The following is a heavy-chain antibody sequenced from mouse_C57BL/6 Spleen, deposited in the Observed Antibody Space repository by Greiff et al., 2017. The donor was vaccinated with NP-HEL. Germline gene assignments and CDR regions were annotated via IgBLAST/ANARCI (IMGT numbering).Heavy chain of an antibody. CDR2: INPSSGYT. V-gene: IGHV1-7*01. CDR1: GYTFTSYW. D-gene: IGHD1-1*01. J-gene: IGHJ3*01. Sequence: QVQLKESGAELAKPGASVKLSCKASGYTFTSYWMHWVKQRPGQGLEWIGYINPSSGYTKYNQKFKDKATLTADKSSSTAYMQLTSLTYEGAAVYYCARDYGSSSWFAYWGQGTLVTVSA. CDR3: ARDYGSSSWFAY.